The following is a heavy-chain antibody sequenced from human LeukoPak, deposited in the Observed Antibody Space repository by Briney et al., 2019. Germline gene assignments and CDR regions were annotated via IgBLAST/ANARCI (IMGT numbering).Heavy chain of an antibody. CDR3: ARDSDYYYYGMDV. CDR2: IYYSGST. V-gene: IGHV4-30-4*01. J-gene: IGHJ6*02. Sequence: SQTLSLTCTVSGGSISSGDYYWSWIRQPPGKGLEWIGYIYYSGSTYYNPSLKSRVTISVDTSKNQLSLKLSSVTAADTAVYYCARDSDYYYYGMDVWGQGTTVTVSS. CDR1: GGSISSGDYY. D-gene: IGHD3-10*01.